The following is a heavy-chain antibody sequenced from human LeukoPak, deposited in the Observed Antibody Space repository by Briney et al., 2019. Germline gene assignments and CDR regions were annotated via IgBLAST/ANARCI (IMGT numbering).Heavy chain of an antibody. CDR3: ARYLMSPTIQYFDY. J-gene: IGHJ4*02. V-gene: IGHV3-30*02. CDR1: GFTLSSYG. D-gene: IGHD2-2*02. Sequence: SGGSLILSCVASGFTLSSYGMHWVRQAPGKGLEWVAFIRYDGSSKDYADSVKGRFTISRDNSKNTLYLQMNSLRAEDSAVYYCARYLMSPTIQYFDYWGQGVLVTVAS. CDR2: IRYDGSSK.